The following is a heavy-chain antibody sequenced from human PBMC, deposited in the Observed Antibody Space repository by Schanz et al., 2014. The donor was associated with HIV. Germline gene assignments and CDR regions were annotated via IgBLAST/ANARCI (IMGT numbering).Heavy chain of an antibody. CDR1: GYTFTDAY. D-gene: IGHD6-19*01. Sequence: QVQLVQSGAEMKKPGASVKVSCKASGYTFTDAYMHWVRQAPGKGLEWMGWINPNSGGTNYVQKFQGRVTLTRDTSISTVYMELKRLRSDDTAVYYCARAPYTSGWYGVDYWGQGTLVTVSS. J-gene: IGHJ4*02. CDR3: ARAPYTSGWYGVDY. CDR2: INPNSGGT. V-gene: IGHV1-2*02.